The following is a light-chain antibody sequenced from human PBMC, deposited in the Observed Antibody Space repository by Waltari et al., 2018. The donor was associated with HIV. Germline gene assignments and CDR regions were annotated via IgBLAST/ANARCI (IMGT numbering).Light chain of an antibody. Sequence: QAGLTQPPSMSETLGQTATLTCTGNSNNVGKQGAAWLQQHLGHPPKLLSYRNNNRPSWISEVFSASRSGNTASLTITGLQPEDEADYYCSAWDRSVSVWVFGGVTKLTVL. CDR1: SNNVGKQG. J-gene: IGLJ3*02. CDR2: RNN. CDR3: SAWDRSVSVWV. V-gene: IGLV10-54*04.